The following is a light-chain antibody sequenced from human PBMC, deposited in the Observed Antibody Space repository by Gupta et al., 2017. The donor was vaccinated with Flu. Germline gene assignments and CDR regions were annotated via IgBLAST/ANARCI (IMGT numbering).Light chain of an antibody. CDR1: SSTIGSNT. J-gene: IGLJ3*02. V-gene: IGLV1-44*01. CDR2: SNN. CDR3: AALYDSLNGPV. Sequence: QSVQTQPPSASGTHGPRVPITCSGSSSTIGSNTVNRNQQLPGTAPKLLIYSNNPRPSGVPDRFAGSKSGTSASLAISGLQSEDDADYYCAALYDSLNGPVFGGGTKLTVL.